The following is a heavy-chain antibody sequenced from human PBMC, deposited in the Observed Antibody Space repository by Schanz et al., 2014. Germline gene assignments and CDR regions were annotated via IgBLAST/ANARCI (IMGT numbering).Heavy chain of an antibody. D-gene: IGHD6-19*01. CDR1: GFTFSSYG. Sequence: QVQLVESGGGVVQPGRSRRLSCEASGFTFSSYGMHWVRQAPGKGLEWVAVISYDGNNEDYADSVKGRFTISRDNSKNTLYLQMDSLRPEDTAVYYCARDHQWLARYYMDVWGKGTTVTVSS. V-gene: IGHV3-30*03. J-gene: IGHJ6*03. CDR3: ARDHQWLARYYMDV. CDR2: ISYDGNNE.